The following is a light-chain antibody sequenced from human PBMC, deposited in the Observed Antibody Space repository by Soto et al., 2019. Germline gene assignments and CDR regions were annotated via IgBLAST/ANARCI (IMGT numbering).Light chain of an antibody. CDR1: QSLSSN. Sequence: EIVLTQSPATLYLSPGQTSTLSFRASQSLSSNVAWYQQRPRQAPRLLIYATSSRASDVPARFSGTGSGTEFTLTIASLQSEDFAIYYCQQYNHWPRMLSFGGGTKVDIK. CDR3: QQYNHWPRMLS. J-gene: IGKJ4*01. V-gene: IGKV3-15*01. CDR2: ATS.